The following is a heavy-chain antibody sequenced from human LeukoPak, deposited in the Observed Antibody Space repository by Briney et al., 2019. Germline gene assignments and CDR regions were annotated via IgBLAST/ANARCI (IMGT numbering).Heavy chain of an antibody. J-gene: IGHJ5*02. CDR1: GFTVSSNY. V-gene: IGHV3-53*04. Sequence: GGSLRLSCAASGFTVSSNYMSWVRQAPGKGLEWVSVIYSGESTYYADSVKGRFTISRHNSKNTLFLYMNSLRAEDTAVYYCARQVLEQTQGKWFDPWGQGTLVTVSS. D-gene: IGHD1/OR15-1a*01. CDR3: ARQVLEQTQGKWFDP. CDR2: IYSGEST.